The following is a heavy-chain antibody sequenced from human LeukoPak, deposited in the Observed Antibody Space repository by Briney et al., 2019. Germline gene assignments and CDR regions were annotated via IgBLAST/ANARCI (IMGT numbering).Heavy chain of an antibody. D-gene: IGHD6-19*01. V-gene: IGHV4-59*01. Sequence: SETLSLTCTVSGDSISGYYWSWIRQPPGEGLEWIGYIYSSGSTNYNPPLKSRVTISVDTSKNQFSLKLSSVTAADTAVYYCARDPSAVAGYFDYWGQGILVTVSS. CDR3: ARDPSAVAGYFDY. CDR2: IYSSGST. CDR1: GDSISGYY. J-gene: IGHJ4*02.